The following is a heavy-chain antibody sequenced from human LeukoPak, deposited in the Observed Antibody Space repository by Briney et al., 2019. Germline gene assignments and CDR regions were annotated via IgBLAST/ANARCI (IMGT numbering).Heavy chain of an antibody. CDR3: ARDISDDY. D-gene: IGHD1-26*01. CDR1: GGSVSGYY. Sequence: SETLSLTCAVYGGSVSGYYWSWIRQPPGKGLEWIGEINHSGSTNYNPSLKSRVTISVDTSKKQFSLKLSSVTAADTAVYYCARDISDDYWGQGTQVTVSS. V-gene: IGHV4-34*01. J-gene: IGHJ4*02. CDR2: INHSGST.